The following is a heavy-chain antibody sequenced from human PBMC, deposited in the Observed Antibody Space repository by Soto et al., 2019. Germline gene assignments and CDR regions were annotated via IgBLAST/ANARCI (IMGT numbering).Heavy chain of an antibody. V-gene: IGHV4-34*01. CDR2: INHSGST. J-gene: IGHJ3*02. D-gene: IGHD2-15*01. CDR3: ARDQVVAAASDAFDI. Sequence: QVQLQQWGAGLLKPSETLSLTCAVYGGSFSGYYWSWIRQPPGKGLEWIGEINHSGSTNYDTSLKSRVTISVDTSKNQFSLKLSSVTAADTAVYYCARDQVVAAASDAFDIWGQGTMVTVSS. CDR1: GGSFSGYY.